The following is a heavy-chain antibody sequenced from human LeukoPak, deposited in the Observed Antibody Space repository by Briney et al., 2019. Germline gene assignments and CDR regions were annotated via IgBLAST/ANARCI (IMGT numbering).Heavy chain of an antibody. J-gene: IGHJ5*02. CDR3: VKDRGLVGSGWSNWFGP. Sequence: PGGSLRLSCLASGFRFSRYAMHWVRQAPGKGLEYVSSISGSGDGTYYADSVKGRFTISRDNSKNTLYLQMDSLTVEDTAMYYCVKDRGLVGSGWSNWFGPWGQGILVTVSS. D-gene: IGHD6-19*01. CDR2: ISGSGDGT. V-gene: IGHV3-64D*06. CDR1: GFRFSRYA.